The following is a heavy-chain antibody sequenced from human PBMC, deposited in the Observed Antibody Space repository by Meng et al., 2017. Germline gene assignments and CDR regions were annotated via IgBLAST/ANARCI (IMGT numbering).Heavy chain of an antibody. D-gene: IGHD6-19*01. Sequence: VQLVESGGGLFKRGGSLSLSCAASGFTFSSYSMNWVRQAPGKGLEWVSSISSSSSYIYYADSVKGRFTISRDNAKNSLYLQMNSLRAEDTAVYYCARVLSSSGWSEIDYWGQGTLVTVSS. CDR1: GFTFSSYS. J-gene: IGHJ4*02. CDR3: ARVLSSSGWSEIDY. V-gene: IGHV3-21*01. CDR2: ISSSSSYI.